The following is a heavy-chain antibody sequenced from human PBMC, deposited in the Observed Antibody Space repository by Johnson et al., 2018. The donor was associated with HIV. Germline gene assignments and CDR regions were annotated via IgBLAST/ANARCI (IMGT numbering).Heavy chain of an antibody. CDR1: GFTFSSYG. Sequence: QVQLVESGGGVVQPGRSLRLSCAASGFTFSSYGMHWVRQAPGKGLEWVAVIWYDGHNKYYADSVKGRFTISRDNSKNTLYLQMNSLSAEDTAVYYCAKGPNGQLDDAFHIWGQGTMVTVSS. V-gene: IGHV3-33*06. J-gene: IGHJ3*02. CDR3: AKGPNGQLDDAFHI. CDR2: IWYDGHNK. D-gene: IGHD6-6*01.